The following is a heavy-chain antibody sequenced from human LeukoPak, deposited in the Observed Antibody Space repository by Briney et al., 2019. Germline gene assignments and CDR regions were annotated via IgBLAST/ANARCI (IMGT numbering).Heavy chain of an antibody. CDR1: GYTFTSYY. V-gene: IGHV1-46*01. CDR3: ARGPPKHSGYANPGGNWFDP. D-gene: IGHD5-12*01. CDR2: INPSGGST. Sequence: GASVKVSCKASGYTFTSYYMHWVRQAPGQGLEWMGIINPSGGSTSYAQKFQGRVTITADESTSTAYMELSSLRSEDTAVYYCARGPPKHSGYANPGGNWFDPWGQGTLVTVSS. J-gene: IGHJ5*02.